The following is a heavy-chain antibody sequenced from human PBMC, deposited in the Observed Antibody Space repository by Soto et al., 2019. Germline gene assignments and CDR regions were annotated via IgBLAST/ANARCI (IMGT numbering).Heavy chain of an antibody. CDR3: ARIYYDSSGYSYYFDY. V-gene: IGHV4-30-4*01. CDR1: GGSISSGDYY. J-gene: IGHJ4*02. Sequence: SETLSLTCTVSGGSISSGDYYWSWIRQPPGKGLEWIGYIYYSGSTYYNPSLKSRVTISVDTSKNQFSLKLSSVTAADTAVYYCARIYYDSSGYSYYFDYWGQGTLVTVSS. CDR2: IYYSGST. D-gene: IGHD3-22*01.